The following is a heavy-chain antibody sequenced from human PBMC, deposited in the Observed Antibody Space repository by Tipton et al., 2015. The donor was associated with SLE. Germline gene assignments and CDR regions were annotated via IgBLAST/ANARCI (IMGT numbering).Heavy chain of an antibody. D-gene: IGHD1-1*01. V-gene: IGHV3-33*01. CDR1: GFTFSSYG. CDR2: IWYDGSNA. Sequence: RSLRLSCAASGFTFSSYGMHWVRQAPGKGLEWVAVIWYDGSNAYYADSVKGRFTISRDNPKNTLYLQMDSLRAEDTAIYFCAGGTTMIYDYWGQGTLVTVSS. CDR3: AGGTTMIYDY. J-gene: IGHJ4*02.